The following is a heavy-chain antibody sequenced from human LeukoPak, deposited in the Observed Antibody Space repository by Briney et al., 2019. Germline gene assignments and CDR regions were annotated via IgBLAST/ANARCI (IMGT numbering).Heavy chain of an antibody. Sequence: GGSLRLSCSASGFTVSINYMSWVRQAPGKGLEWVSVIYSGGSTYYADSVRGRSTISRDKSKNTLYLQMHSLRAEDTAVYYCARDRNDYGDYYYYYIDVWGKGTTVTVSS. CDR1: GFTVSINY. CDR2: IYSGGST. V-gene: IGHV3-66*02. CDR3: ARDRNDYGDYYYYYIDV. J-gene: IGHJ6*03. D-gene: IGHD4-17*01.